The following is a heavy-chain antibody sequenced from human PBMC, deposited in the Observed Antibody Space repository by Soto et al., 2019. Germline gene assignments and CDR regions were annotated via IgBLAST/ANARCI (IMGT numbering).Heavy chain of an antibody. CDR2: IYNSEST. V-gene: IGHV4-59*01. CDR1: GGSISSYY. CDR3: AREGESSGYHF. D-gene: IGHD3-22*01. Sequence: SETLSLTCTVAGGSISSYYWSWIRQPPVKGLEWIGYIYNSESTNYNPSLRSRVTISVDTSKNQFSLKLSSVTAADTAVYYCAREGESSGYHFWGQGTLVTVSS. J-gene: IGHJ4*02.